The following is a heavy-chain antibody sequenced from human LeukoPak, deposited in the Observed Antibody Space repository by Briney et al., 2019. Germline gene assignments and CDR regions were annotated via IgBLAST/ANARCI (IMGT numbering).Heavy chain of an antibody. CDR2: ISGGGDGA. CDR3: ARERVVGRRRSRFDY. V-gene: IGHV3-23*01. D-gene: IGHD3-22*01. Sequence: GGSLRLSCAASGFSFSTCAMNWVRQAPGKGLEWVSTISGGGDGALYADSVKGRFTISRDNSKNTLFLQMNSLRAEDTAVYYCARERVVGRRRSRFDYWGQGTLVTVSS. CDR1: GFSFSTCA. J-gene: IGHJ4*02.